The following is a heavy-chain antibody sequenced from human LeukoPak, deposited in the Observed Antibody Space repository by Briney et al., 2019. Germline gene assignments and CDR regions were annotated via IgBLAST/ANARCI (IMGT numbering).Heavy chain of an antibody. CDR3: TTDDPLTTVGGFDY. CDR1: GFTFSNAW. Sequence: GGTLRLSCAASGFTFSNAWMSWVRQAPGKGLEWVGRIKSKTDGGTTDYAAPVKGRFTISRDDSKNTLYLQMNSLKTEDTAVYYCTTDDPLTTVGGFDYWGQGTLVTVSS. D-gene: IGHD4-23*01. V-gene: IGHV3-15*01. J-gene: IGHJ4*02. CDR2: IKSKTDGGTT.